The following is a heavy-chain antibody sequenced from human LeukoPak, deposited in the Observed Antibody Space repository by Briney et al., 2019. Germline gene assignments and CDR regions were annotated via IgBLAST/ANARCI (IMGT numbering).Heavy chain of an antibody. J-gene: IGHJ6*03. CDR2: ISSSSSYI. D-gene: IGHD3-10*01. Sequence: GGSLRLSCAASGFTFSSYEMNWVRQAPGKGLEWVSSISSSSSYIYYADSVKGRFTISRDNAKNSLYLQMNSLRAEDTAVYYCARGSGYYYYMDVWGKGTTVTVSS. CDR1: GFTFSSYE. V-gene: IGHV3-21*01. CDR3: ARGSGYYYYMDV.